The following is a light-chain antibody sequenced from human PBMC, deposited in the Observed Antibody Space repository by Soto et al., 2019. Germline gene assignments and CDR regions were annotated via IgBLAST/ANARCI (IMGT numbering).Light chain of an antibody. V-gene: IGLV2-8*01. CDR3: TSYAGGNNG. Sequence: QSALTQPPSASGSPGQSVTISCTGTSSDVGGYNYVSWYQQYPGKVPKLMFYVVNKRPSGVPDRFSGSKSGNTSSLTVSGLQAEEASDYYCTSYAGGNNGFGTGPKLTVL. J-gene: IGLJ1*01. CDR1: SSDVGGYNY. CDR2: VVN.